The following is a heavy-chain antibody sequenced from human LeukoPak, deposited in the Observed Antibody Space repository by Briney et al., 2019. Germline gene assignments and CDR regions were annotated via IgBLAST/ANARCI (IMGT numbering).Heavy chain of an antibody. J-gene: IGHJ4*02. CDR3: AKMAAAGTIPYPWDY. CDR1: GFTFSSYA. D-gene: IGHD6-13*01. V-gene: IGHV3-23*01. Sequence: GGSLRLSCAASGFTFSSYAMSWVRQAPGKGLEWVSAISGSGGSTYYADSVKGRFTISRDNSKNTLYLQMNSLRAEDTAVYYCAKMAAAGTIPYPWDYWVQGPLVTVSS. CDR2: ISGSGGST.